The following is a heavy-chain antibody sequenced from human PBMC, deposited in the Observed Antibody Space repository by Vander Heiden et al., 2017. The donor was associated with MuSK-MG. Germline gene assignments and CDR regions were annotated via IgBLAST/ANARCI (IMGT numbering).Heavy chain of an antibody. V-gene: IGHV2-26*01. D-gene: IGHD3-10*01. CDR3: TRIPIGDYNFDY. CDR2: IFSNDEK. J-gene: IGHJ4*02. Sequence: QLTLKESGPVLVKPTDTLTLTCTVPGFSPRQARVGERWTRQPPGKSLEWLTHIFSNDEKSYSTSLKSRLTISKDTPKSQVVLTMTNMDPVDTATYYCTRIPIGDYNFDYWGQGTLVTVSS. CDR1: GFSPRQARVG.